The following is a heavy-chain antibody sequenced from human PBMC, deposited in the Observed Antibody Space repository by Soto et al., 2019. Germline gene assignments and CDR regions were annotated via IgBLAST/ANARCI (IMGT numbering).Heavy chain of an antibody. V-gene: IGHV1-2*04. CDR2: INPNSGGT. CDR3: ARVSVPYYYDSSGYYPYYFDY. D-gene: IGHD3-22*01. Sequence: ASVKVSCKASGYTFTGYYMHWVRQAPGQGLEWMGWINPNSGGTNYAQKFQGWVTMTRDTSISTACMELSRLRSDDTAVYYCARVSVPYYYDSSGYYPYYFDYWGQGTLVTVS. CDR1: GYTFTGYY. J-gene: IGHJ4*02.